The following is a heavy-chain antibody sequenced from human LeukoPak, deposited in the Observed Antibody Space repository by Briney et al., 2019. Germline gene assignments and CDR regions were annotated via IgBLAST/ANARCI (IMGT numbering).Heavy chain of an antibody. D-gene: IGHD2-2*01. CDR2: LSSSSSYL. CDR1: GFTFSSYS. Sequence: GGSLSLSCAASGFTFSSYSMNWVRQPPGKGLEWVSSLSSSSSYLYYADSVKGRFTISSDNAKNSLYLQMNSLGAEDTAVYYCARGLGGHCSSTSCYYYYYMDVWGKGTTVTVSS. V-gene: IGHV3-21*01. CDR3: ARGLGGHCSSTSCYYYYYMDV. J-gene: IGHJ6*03.